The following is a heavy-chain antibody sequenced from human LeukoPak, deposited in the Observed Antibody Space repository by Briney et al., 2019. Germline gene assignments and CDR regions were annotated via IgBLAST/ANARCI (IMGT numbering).Heavy chain of an antibody. CDR3: AKSMRYYDSSGLPWFDY. CDR2: ISWNSGSI. D-gene: IGHD3-22*01. Sequence: GGSLRLSCAASGFTFDDYAMHWVRQAPGKGLEWVSGISWNSGSIGYADSVKGRFTISRDNAKNSLYLQMNSLRAEDTALYYCAKSMRYYDSSGLPWFDYWGQGTLVTVSS. J-gene: IGHJ4*02. CDR1: GFTFDDYA. V-gene: IGHV3-9*01.